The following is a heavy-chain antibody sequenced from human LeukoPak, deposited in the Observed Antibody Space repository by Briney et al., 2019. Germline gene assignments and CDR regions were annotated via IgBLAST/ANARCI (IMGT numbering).Heavy chain of an antibody. V-gene: IGHV3-7*01. CDR1: GFTFSNCW. J-gene: IGHJ4*02. CDR2: IKKDGSEK. CDR3: ARGGAPEYSYGYHFDS. D-gene: IGHD5-18*01. Sequence: GGSLRLSCAASGFTFSNCWMSWVRQAPGKGLEWVANIKKDGSEKYYLDSVKGRFTISRDNARNSLYLQMNSLRAEDTAVYYCARGGAPEYSYGYHFDSWGQGVLVTVSS.